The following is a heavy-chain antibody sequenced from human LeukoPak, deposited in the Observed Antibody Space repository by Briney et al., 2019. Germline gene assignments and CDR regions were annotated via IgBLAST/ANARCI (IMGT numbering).Heavy chain of an antibody. CDR3: GRDWDWHVQF. CDR1: GGTFSSYA. J-gene: IGHJ4*02. Sequence: SVKVSCKASGGTFSSYAISWVRQAPGQGLEWMGGIIPIFGTANYAQKFQGRVTITADESTSTAYMELSSLRSEDTAVYFCGRDWDWHVQFWGQGTLITVSS. D-gene: IGHD1-26*01. CDR2: IIPIFGTA. V-gene: IGHV1-69*13.